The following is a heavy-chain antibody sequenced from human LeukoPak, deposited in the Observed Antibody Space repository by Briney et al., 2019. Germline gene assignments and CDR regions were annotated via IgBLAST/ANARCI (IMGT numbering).Heavy chain of an antibody. CDR1: EFTFSSYS. D-gene: IGHD6-19*01. V-gene: IGHV3-15*01. CDR3: TTVTYSSGSYYYYYMDV. Sequence: GESLRLSCAASEFTFSSYSLNWVRQAPGKGLEWVGRIKSKTDGGTTDYAAPVKGRFTISRDDSKNTLYLQMNSLKTEDTAVYYCTTVTYSSGSYYYYYMDVWGKGTTVTVSS. CDR2: IKSKTDGGTT. J-gene: IGHJ6*03.